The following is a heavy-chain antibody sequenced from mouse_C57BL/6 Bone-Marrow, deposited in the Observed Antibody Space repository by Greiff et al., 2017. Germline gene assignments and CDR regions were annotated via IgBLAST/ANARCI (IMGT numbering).Heavy chain of an antibody. CDR2: IDPNSGGT. Sequence: QVQLKQPGAELVKPGASVKLSCKASGYTFTSYWMHWVKQRPGRGLEWIGRIDPNSGGTKYNEKFKSKATLTVDKPSSTAYMQLSSLTSEDSAVYYCAREGDLQGYFDYWGQGTTLTVSS. D-gene: IGHD2-1*01. J-gene: IGHJ2*01. CDR1: GYTFTSYW. CDR3: AREGDLQGYFDY. V-gene: IGHV1-72*01.